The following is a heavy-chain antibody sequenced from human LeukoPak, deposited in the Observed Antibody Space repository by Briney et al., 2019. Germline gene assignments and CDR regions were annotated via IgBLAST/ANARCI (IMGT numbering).Heavy chain of an antibody. J-gene: IGHJ4*02. CDR2: IYYTGST. V-gene: IGHV4-31*11. D-gene: IGHD3-10*01. CDR1: GGSISTGGYY. CDR3: ARLFMVRETHLYYFDY. Sequence: PSQTLSLTCAVSGGSISTGGYYSSWIRQHPGKGLEWIAYIYYTGSTYYNPSLESRVTISVDTSKNQFSLKLTSVTAADTGVYYCARLFMVRETHLYYFDYWGQGTLVTVSS.